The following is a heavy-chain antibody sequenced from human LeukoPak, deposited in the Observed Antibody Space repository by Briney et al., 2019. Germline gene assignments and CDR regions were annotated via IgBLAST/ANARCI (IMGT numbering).Heavy chain of an antibody. CDR2: ISSSSGSTI. J-gene: IGHJ4*02. CDR1: GFTFSSYS. V-gene: IGHV3-48*04. CDR3: ARVRGVAGDY. D-gene: IGHD6-19*01. Sequence: GGSLRLSCAASGFTFSSYSMNWVRQAPGKGLEWVSSISSSSGSTIYYADSVKGRFTISRDNAKNSLYLQMNSLRAEDTAVYYCARVRGVAGDYWGQGTLVTVSS.